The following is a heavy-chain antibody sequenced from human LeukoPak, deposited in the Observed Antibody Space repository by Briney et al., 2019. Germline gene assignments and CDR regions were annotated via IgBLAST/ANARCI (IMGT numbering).Heavy chain of an antibody. V-gene: IGHV3-7*01. Sequence: GGSLRLSCAASGFTFSSYMMTWVRQAPGKGLEWVANIKPDGGEKFYVDSVRGRFTISRDNAKNSLYLQMNSLRAEDTAVYYCAGGSFWSGILKYWGQGPLVIVSS. CDR2: IKPDGGEK. CDR1: GFTFSSYM. CDR3: AGGSFWSGILKY. D-gene: IGHD3-3*01. J-gene: IGHJ4*02.